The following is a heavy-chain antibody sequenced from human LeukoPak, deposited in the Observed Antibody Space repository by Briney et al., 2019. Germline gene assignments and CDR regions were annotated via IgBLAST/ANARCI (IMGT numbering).Heavy chain of an antibody. CDR2: INHRGST. J-gene: IGHJ5*02. CDR3: ARGTRPHYYDSSGFGWFDP. D-gene: IGHD3-22*01. Sequence: PSETLSLTCAVYGGSFSGYYWSWIRQPPGKGLEWIGEINHRGSTNYNPSLKSRVTISVDTSKNQFSLKLSSVTAADTAVYYCARGTRPHYYDSSGFGWFDPWGQGTLVTVSS. V-gene: IGHV4-34*01. CDR1: GGSFSGYY.